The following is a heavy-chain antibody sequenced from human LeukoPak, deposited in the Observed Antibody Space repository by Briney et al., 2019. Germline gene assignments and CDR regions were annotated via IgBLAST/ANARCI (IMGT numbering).Heavy chain of an antibody. CDR1: GGSISSGSYY. D-gene: IGHD3-22*01. Sequence: PSETLSLTCTVSGGSISSGSYYWSWIRQPAGKGLEWIGRIYTSGSTNYNPSLKSRVTISVDTSKNQFSLKLSSVTAADTAVYYCASGYYYDSSDYYWGQGTLVTVSS. V-gene: IGHV4-61*02. CDR2: IYTSGST. J-gene: IGHJ4*02. CDR3: ASGYYYDSSDYY.